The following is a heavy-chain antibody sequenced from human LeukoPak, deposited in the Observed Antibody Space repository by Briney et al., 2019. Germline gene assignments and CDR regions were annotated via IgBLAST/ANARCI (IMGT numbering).Heavy chain of an antibody. CDR2: IYNGGST. CDR1: GVIVSRNF. D-gene: IGHD3-22*01. CDR3: ARDSSGYYYYAFDI. Sequence: PGGSLRLSCAASGVIVSRNFMSWVRQAPGKGLEWVSVIYNGGSTYYADSVKGRFTISRDNSKNTLYLQMNSLRAEDTAVYYCARDSSGYYYYAFDIWGQGTMVTVSS. J-gene: IGHJ3*02. V-gene: IGHV3-53*01.